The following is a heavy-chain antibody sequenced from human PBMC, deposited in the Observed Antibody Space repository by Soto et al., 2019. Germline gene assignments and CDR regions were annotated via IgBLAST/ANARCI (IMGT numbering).Heavy chain of an antibody. J-gene: IGHJ6*02. D-gene: IGHD3-3*01. CDR3: ARGDFWSGYYNSGYYYYGMDV. V-gene: IGHV4-34*01. CDR2: INHSGST. Sequence: SETLSLTCAVYGGSFSGYYWSWLRQPPGKGLEWIGEINHSGSTNYNPSLKSRVTISVDTSKNQFSLKLSSVTAADTAVYYCARGDFWSGYYNSGYYYYGMDVWGQGTTVTVSS. CDR1: GGSFSGYY.